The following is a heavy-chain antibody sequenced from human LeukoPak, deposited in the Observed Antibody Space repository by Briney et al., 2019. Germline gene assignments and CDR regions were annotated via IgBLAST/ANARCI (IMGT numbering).Heavy chain of an antibody. CDR1: GGSISSYY. J-gene: IGHJ6*02. V-gene: IGHV4-4*07. Sequence: SETLSLTCTVSGGSISSYYWSWIRQPAGKGLEWIGRIYTSGSTNYNPSLKSRVTMSVDTSKNQFSLKLSSVTAADTAVYYCARGGGSGPRDYYYGMDVWGQGTTVTVSS. CDR2: IYTSGST. CDR3: ARGGGSGPRDYYYGMDV. D-gene: IGHD3-10*01.